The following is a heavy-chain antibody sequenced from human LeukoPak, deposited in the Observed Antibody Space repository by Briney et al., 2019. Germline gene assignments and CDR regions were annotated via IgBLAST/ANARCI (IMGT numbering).Heavy chain of an antibody. D-gene: IGHD3-10*01. V-gene: IGHV3-48*03. CDR1: GFTFSSLQ. CDR2: ISDTGTTI. J-gene: IGHJ6*02. Sequence: GGSLRLSCAASGFTFSSLQMNWVRQAPGKGLEWVSYISDTGTTIYYADSVKGRFTISRDNAKNSLYLQMNSLRDEDTAVYYCAREDYNPPRAMDVWGQGTTVTVSS. CDR3: AREDYNPPRAMDV.